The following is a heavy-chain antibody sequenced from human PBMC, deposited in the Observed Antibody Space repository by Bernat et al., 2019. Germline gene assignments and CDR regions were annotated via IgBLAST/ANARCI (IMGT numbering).Heavy chain of an antibody. CDR2: ISHDGRYE. J-gene: IGHJ3*02. V-gene: IGHV3-30*18. CDR1: GFNFDNHD. Sequence: QVQLVQSGGGVVQPGGSLRLSCAASGFNFDNHDMHWVRQAPGRGLESVAMISHDGRYEEYADSVKGRFTISRDNSKNTLYLQMNSLRTEDTAIYFCAKEGLWWELPQPFDIWGQGTMVTVSS. D-gene: IGHD2-21*01. CDR3: AKEGLWWELPQPFDI.